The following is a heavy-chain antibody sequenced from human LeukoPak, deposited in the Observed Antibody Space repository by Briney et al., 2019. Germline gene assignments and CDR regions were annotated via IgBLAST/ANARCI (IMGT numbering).Heavy chain of an antibody. Sequence: PGGSLRLSCAVSGLTFDDYAMHWVRHAPGKGLEWVSGISWNSGSIRYADSVKGRFTISRDNAKNSLYLQMNSLRAEDTALYYCAREINKWFDSWGQGTLVNVSS. CDR3: AREINKWFDS. J-gene: IGHJ5*01. V-gene: IGHV3-9*01. CDR1: GLTFDDYA. CDR2: ISWNSGSI.